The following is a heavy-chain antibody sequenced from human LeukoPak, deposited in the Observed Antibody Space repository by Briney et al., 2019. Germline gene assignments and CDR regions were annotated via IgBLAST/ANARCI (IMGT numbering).Heavy chain of an antibody. CDR2: ISIDGSEK. Sequence: GRSLRLSCAASGFTFRNYGMHWVRQAPGKGLEWVAVISIDGSEKYYADSVKGRFTISRDNSKNTLYLQMNSLRAEDTAVYYCAKRAVGAADYFDDWGQGTLVTVSS. CDR3: AKRAVGAADYFDD. CDR1: GFTFRNYG. J-gene: IGHJ4*02. V-gene: IGHV3-30*18. D-gene: IGHD2-15*01.